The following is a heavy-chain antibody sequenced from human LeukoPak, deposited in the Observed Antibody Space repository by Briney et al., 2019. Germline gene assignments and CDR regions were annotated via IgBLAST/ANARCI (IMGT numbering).Heavy chain of an antibody. CDR2: IYPDDSDT. V-gene: IGHV5-51*01. J-gene: IGHJ4*02. Sequence: GESLKISCKGSGYSFTNYWIAWVRQMPGKGLEWMGIIYPDDSDTRYSPSFQGQVTISADKSISTAYLQWSSLKASDTAMYYCARYYYDSSGYYHYFDYWGQGTLVTVSS. CDR1: GYSFTNYW. D-gene: IGHD3-22*01. CDR3: ARYYYDSSGYYHYFDY.